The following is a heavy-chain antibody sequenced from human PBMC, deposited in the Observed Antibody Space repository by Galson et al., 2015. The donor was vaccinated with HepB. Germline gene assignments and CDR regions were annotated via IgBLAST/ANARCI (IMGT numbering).Heavy chain of an antibody. Sequence: SLRLSCATSGFTFSSYWMSWVRQAPGKGLEWVANIKQDGGEKYYVDSVKGRFTISRDNAKNSLYLQMNSLRAEDTAVYYCARDHIVGATNFDYWGQGTLVTVSS. CDR1: GFTFSSYW. CDR2: IKQDGGEK. D-gene: IGHD1-26*01. V-gene: IGHV3-7*03. CDR3: ARDHIVGATNFDY. J-gene: IGHJ4*02.